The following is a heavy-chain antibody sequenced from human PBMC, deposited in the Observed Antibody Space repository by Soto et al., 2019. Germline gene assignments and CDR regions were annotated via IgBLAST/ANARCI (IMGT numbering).Heavy chain of an antibody. D-gene: IGHD2-8*01. V-gene: IGHV1-3*01. CDR2: IVPGSGRA. CDR1: GYTLRNYA. CDR3: TRYLNGRNPFDY. Sequence: QVHLVQSGAEVKKPGASVRVSCQPSGYTLRNYAMHWFRQAAGQSLEWLAWIVPGSGRATYSRKVQGRIIVTRYNSATTFYMDLTSLTSEETALYFCTRYLNGRNPFDYCGHGSLVIVSS. J-gene: IGHJ4*01.